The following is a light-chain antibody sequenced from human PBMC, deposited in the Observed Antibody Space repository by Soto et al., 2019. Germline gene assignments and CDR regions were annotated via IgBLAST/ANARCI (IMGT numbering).Light chain of an antibody. CDR3: GQFVSSPPRT. Sequence: EIVLTQSPDTLSLSPGERATLSCRASQSARSYLAWYRHNPGQAPRLLIYGASSRATGIPDRFTGSGSGTDFTLSISRLEPEDFALYYCGQFVSSPPRTFGQGTKVDIK. CDR2: GAS. CDR1: QSARSY. V-gene: IGKV3-20*01. J-gene: IGKJ1*01.